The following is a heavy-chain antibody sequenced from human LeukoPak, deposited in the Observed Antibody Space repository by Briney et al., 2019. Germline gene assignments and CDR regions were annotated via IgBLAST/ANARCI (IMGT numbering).Heavy chain of an antibody. CDR2: IYYSGST. D-gene: IGHD2-2*01. Sequence: SETLSLTCGVSGGAITNYYWNWIRQPPGKGLEWIGYIYYSGSTNYNPSLKSRVTISVDTSKNQFSLKLSSVTAADTAVYYCARDHLVALDYWGQGTLVTVSS. CDR1: GGAITNYY. J-gene: IGHJ4*02. CDR3: ARDHLVALDY. V-gene: IGHV4-59*12.